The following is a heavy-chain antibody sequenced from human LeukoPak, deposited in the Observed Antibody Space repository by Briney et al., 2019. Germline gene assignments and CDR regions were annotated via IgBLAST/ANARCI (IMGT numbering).Heavy chain of an antibody. CDR2: IKQDGSEK. CDR1: GLTFSSYW. J-gene: IGHJ4*02. V-gene: IGHV3-7*01. Sequence: GGSLRLSCAASGLTFSSYWMSWVRQAPGKGLEWVANIKQDGSEKYYVDSVKGRFTISRDNAKNSLYLQMNSLRAEDTAVYYCAREGRLQYYFDYWGQGTLVTVSS. CDR3: AREGRLQYYFDY.